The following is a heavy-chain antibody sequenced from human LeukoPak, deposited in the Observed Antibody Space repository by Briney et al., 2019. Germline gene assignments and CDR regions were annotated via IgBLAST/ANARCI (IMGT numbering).Heavy chain of an antibody. J-gene: IGHJ6*03. Sequence: ASVKVSCKVSGYTLTELSMHWVRQARGKGLEWMGVFDPEDGETIYAQKFQGRVTMTEDTSTDTAYMELSSLRSEDTAVYYCATLGYYCGSGYYMDVWGKGTTVTVSS. D-gene: IGHD3-10*01. CDR2: FDPEDGET. CDR3: ATLGYYCGSGYYMDV. CDR1: GYTLTELS. V-gene: IGHV1-24*01.